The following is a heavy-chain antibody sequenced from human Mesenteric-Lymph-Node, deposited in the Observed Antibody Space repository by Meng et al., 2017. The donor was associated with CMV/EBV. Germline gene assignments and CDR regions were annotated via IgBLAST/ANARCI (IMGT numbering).Heavy chain of an antibody. CDR2: IKSKTDGGTT. J-gene: IGHJ6*02. D-gene: IGHD2-2*01. V-gene: IGHV3-15*01. CDR3: TTGTPDNVVVPAWVGADYYYGMDV. Sequence: GESLKISCAGSGFTFNNAWMSWVRQAPGKGLEYIGRIKSKTDGGTTDYAAPVNGRFTISRDDSKNTLYLQMSSLKTEDTAVYYCTTGTPDNVVVPAWVGADYYYGMDVWGQGTTVTVSS. CDR1: GFTFNNAW.